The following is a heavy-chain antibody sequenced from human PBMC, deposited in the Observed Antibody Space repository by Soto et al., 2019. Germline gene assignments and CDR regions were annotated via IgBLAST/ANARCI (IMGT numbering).Heavy chain of an antibody. Sequence: SETLSLTCTVSGGSISSYYWSWIRQPPGKGLEWIGYIYYSGSTNYNPSLKSRVTISVDTSKNQFSLKLSSVTAADTAVYYCARHSRGRSGYYGDYFDYWGQGTLVTVSS. D-gene: IGHD3-3*01. V-gene: IGHV4-59*08. CDR3: ARHSRGRSGYYGDYFDY. J-gene: IGHJ4*02. CDR2: IYYSGST. CDR1: GGSISSYY.